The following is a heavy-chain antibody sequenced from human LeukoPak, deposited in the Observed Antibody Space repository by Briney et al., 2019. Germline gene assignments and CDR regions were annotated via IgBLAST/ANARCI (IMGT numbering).Heavy chain of an antibody. CDR1: GYSVTTNY. V-gene: IGHV3-66*01. CDR3: ARFASSVSSHPVDY. Sequence: GGSLRLSCAASGYSVTTNYMTWVRQAPGKGLEWVSLLYASGFTQYADSVKGRFAISRDSSKNTLYLQMDNLRMEDTAVYYCARFASSVSSHPVDYWGQGTLVTVSS. CDR2: LYASGFT. J-gene: IGHJ4*02. D-gene: IGHD3-22*01.